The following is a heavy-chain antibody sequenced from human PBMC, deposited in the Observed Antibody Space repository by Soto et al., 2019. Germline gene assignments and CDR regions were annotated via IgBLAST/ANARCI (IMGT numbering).Heavy chain of an antibody. Sequence: QVQLVESGGGVVQPGRSLRLSCAASGFTFSSYAMHWVRQAPGKGLEWVAVISYDGSNKYYADSVKGRFTISRDNSKNTLYLHMNSLRAEDTAVYYCARDEVTTLLYYYYGMDVWGQGTTVTVSS. CDR2: ISYDGSNK. CDR1: GFTFSSYA. J-gene: IGHJ6*02. D-gene: IGHD2-21*02. CDR3: ARDEVTTLLYYYYGMDV. V-gene: IGHV3-30-3*01.